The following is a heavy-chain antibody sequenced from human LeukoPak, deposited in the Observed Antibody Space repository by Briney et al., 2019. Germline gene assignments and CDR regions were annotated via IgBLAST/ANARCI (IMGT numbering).Heavy chain of an antibody. J-gene: IGHJ6*02. V-gene: IGHV4-31*03. D-gene: IGHD6-13*01. CDR3: ARERPGIAAAGKGYYYYYGMDV. Sequence: SETLSLTCTVSGGSISSGGYYWSWLRQHPGKGLEWIGYIYYSGSTYYNPSLKSRVTISVDTSKNQFSLKLSSVTAADTAVYYCARERPGIAAAGKGYYYYYGMDVWGQGTTVTVSS. CDR2: IYYSGST. CDR1: GGSISSGGYY.